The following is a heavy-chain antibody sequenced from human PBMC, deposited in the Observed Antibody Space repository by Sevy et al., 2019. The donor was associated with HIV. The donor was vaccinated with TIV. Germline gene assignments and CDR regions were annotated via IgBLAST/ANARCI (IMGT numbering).Heavy chain of an antibody. D-gene: IGHD3-10*01. Sequence: ASVKVSCKASGGTFSSYAISWVRQAPGQGLEWMGGIIPIFGTANYAQKFQGRVTITADESTSTAYMELSSLRSEDMDVYYCAREVVTMVRGVITEDYYYYYGMDVWGQGTTVTVSS. CDR1: GGTFSSYA. J-gene: IGHJ6*02. CDR3: AREVVTMVRGVITEDYYYYYGMDV. V-gene: IGHV1-69*13. CDR2: IIPIFGTA.